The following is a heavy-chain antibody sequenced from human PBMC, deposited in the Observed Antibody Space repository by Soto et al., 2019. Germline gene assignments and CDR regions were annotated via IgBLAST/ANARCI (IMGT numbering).Heavy chain of an antibody. CDR2: MYYSGST. Sequence: QVQLQESGPGLVKPSQTLSLTCTVSGGSISSGGYYWSWIRQHPGKGLEWIGYMYYSGSTYYNPSLKCRVTISVHKSKNQFPLKLSSVTAADTAEYYWAREGPVTTHYWGQGTLVTVSS. J-gene: IGHJ4*02. D-gene: IGHD4-4*01. CDR1: GGSISSGGYY. CDR3: AREGPVTTHY. V-gene: IGHV4-31*03.